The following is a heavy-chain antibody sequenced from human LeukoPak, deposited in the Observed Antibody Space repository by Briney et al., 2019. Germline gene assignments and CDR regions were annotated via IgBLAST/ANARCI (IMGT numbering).Heavy chain of an antibody. V-gene: IGHV4-39*01. D-gene: IGHD2-2*01. J-gene: IGHJ4*02. Sequence: SETLSLTCTVSGGSISSSSYYWGWIRQPPGKGLEWIGSIYYSGSTYYNPSLKSRVTISVDTSKNQFSLKLSSVTAADTAVYYCARGVPAATGGNFDYWGQGTLVTVSS. CDR1: GGSISSSSYY. CDR2: IYYSGST. CDR3: ARGVPAATGGNFDY.